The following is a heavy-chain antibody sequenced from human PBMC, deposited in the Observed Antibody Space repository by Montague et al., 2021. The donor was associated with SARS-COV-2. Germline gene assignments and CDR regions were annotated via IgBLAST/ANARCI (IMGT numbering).Heavy chain of an antibody. Sequence: SETLPLTCTVSGSSVRSDYYWAWIRQSPGKGLEWIGSSSHKGITDYNPSLRSRVTLSVDTTKNQISLKLTSVAAADTAVYYCARYSPLGFESPDTFDIWGRGTMVTVSS. CDR1: GSSVRSDYY. J-gene: IGHJ3*02. CDR2: SSHKGIT. CDR3: ARYSPLGFESPDTFDI. V-gene: IGHV4-38-2*02. D-gene: IGHD3-9*01.